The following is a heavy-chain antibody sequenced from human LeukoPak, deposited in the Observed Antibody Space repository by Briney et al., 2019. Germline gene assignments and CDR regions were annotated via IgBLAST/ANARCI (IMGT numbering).Heavy chain of an antibody. D-gene: IGHD5-18*01. CDR1: GFTFSSYA. Sequence: GGSLRLSCAASGFTFSSYAMSWVRRAPGKGLEWVSAISGGGGSTYYADSVKGRFTISRDNSKNTLYLQMNSLRAEDTAVYYCAKGSGYSYGDFDYWGQGTLVTVSS. CDR3: AKGSGYSYGDFDY. J-gene: IGHJ4*02. CDR2: ISGGGGST. V-gene: IGHV3-23*01.